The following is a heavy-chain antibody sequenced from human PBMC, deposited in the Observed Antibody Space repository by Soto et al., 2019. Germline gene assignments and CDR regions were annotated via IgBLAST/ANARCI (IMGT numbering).Heavy chain of an antibody. CDR1: GGSISSGGYY. D-gene: IGHD3-10*01. CDR3: ASIVSSAHGEFSD. CDR2: IYYSGST. Sequence: QVQLQESGPGLVKPSQTLSLTCTVSGGSISSGGYYWSWIRQHPGKGLEWIGYIYYSGSTYYNPSLKSRLTISVDTSKNQVSLKLSSVTAADTAVYYCASIVSSAHGEFSDWGQGTLVTVSS. V-gene: IGHV4-31*03. J-gene: IGHJ4*02.